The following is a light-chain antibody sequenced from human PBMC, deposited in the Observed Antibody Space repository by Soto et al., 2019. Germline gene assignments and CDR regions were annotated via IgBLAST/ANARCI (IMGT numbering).Light chain of an antibody. Sequence: QSVLTQPASVSGSPGQSITISCVGVSTDVDSYNLVSWYQQFPGKAPKLIVYEVNKRPSGASDRFSGYNSGDTASLTISGLQAEDEAFYYCLDAPGRNHVVFGGGTKVTVL. CDR3: LDAPGRNHVV. J-gene: IGLJ2*01. CDR2: EVN. CDR1: STDVDSYNL. V-gene: IGLV2-23*02.